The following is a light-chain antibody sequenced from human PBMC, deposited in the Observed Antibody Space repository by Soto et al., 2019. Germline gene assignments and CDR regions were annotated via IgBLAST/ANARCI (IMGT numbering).Light chain of an antibody. J-gene: IGKJ4*01. Sequence: EIVLTQSPGTLSLSPGERATLSCRASQSLSSNYLAWYQQRPGQSPRLLVYDASNRATGIPDRFSGSGSGTDFTLTISSLEPEDSAVYYCQHRSKWPLTFGGGTKVEIK. CDR2: DAS. CDR3: QHRSKWPLT. CDR1: QSLSSNY. V-gene: IGKV3-11*01.